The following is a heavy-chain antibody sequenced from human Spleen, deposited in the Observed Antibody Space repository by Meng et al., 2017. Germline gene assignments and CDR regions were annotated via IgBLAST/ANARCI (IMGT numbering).Heavy chain of an antibody. D-gene: IGHD2-2*01. CDR2: LYSSGST. CDR3: ARGLPWFDP. J-gene: IGHJ5*02. CDR1: GGSVSSGSFY. V-gene: IGHV4-39*07. Sequence: GSLRLSCTVSGGSVSSGSFYWSWIRQPPGKGLEWIGSLYSSGSTYYNPSLKSRLIISLDTSKNQFSLKLVSVTAADTAVYYCARGLPWFDPWGQGTLVTVSS.